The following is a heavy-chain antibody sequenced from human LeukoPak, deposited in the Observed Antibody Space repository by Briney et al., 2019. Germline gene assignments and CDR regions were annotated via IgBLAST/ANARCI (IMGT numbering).Heavy chain of an antibody. D-gene: IGHD2-15*01. CDR2: ISSSSSTI. J-gene: IGHJ6*03. CDR3: ARDPSAGYCSGGSCYFVSGYYYYYMDV. Sequence: GGSLRLSCAASGFTFSSYSMNWVRQAPGKGLEWVSYISSSSSTIYYADSVKGRFTISRDNAKNSLYLQMNSLRAEDTAVYYCARDPSAGYCSGGSCYFVSGYYYYYMDVWGKGTTVTVSS. CDR1: GFTFSSYS. V-gene: IGHV3-48*01.